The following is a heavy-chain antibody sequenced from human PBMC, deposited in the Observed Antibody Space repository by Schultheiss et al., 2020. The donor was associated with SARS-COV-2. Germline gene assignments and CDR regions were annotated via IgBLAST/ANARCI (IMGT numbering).Heavy chain of an antibody. V-gene: IGHV4-34*01. CDR3: ARPEHHYYDSSGYYYA. CDR1: GGSFSGYY. Sequence: GSLRLSCAVYGGSFSGYYWSWIRQPPGKGLEWIGEINHSGSTNYNPSLKSRVTISVDMSKNQFFLKLSSVTAADTAVYYCARPEHHYYDSSGYYYAWGQGTLVTVSS. D-gene: IGHD3-22*01. J-gene: IGHJ4*02. CDR2: INHSGST.